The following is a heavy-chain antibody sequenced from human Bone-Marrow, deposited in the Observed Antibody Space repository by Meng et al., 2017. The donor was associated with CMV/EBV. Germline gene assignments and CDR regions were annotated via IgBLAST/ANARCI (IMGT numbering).Heavy chain of an antibody. V-gene: IGHV4-34*01. D-gene: IGHD4-23*01. CDR3: ARDSRYYGGNSGYYYYGVDV. J-gene: IGHJ6*02. CDR2: INHSGST. CDR1: GGAFSGYY. Sequence: GSLRLSCAVDGGAFSGYYWSWIRQPPGKGLEWIGEINHSGSTNYNPSLKSRVTISVDTSKNQFSLKLSSVTAADTAMYYCARDSRYYGGNSGYYYYGVDVWGQGTTVTGSS.